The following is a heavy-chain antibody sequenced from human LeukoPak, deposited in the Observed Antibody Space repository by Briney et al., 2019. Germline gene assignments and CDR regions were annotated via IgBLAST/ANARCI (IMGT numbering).Heavy chain of an antibody. J-gene: IGHJ4*02. D-gene: IGHD2-2*01. V-gene: IGHV5-51*01. CDR2: IYPGNSDI. CDR3: ARHLSSITSCLNF. CDR1: GSSFASYW. Sequence: PGESLKISCKGSGSSFASYWIAWGRQMPGKGLEWMGVIYPGNSDITYSPCFEGQVTISADKTVSTAYLHWSSLKASDTAIYYCARHLSSITSCLNFWGQGTLVTVSS.